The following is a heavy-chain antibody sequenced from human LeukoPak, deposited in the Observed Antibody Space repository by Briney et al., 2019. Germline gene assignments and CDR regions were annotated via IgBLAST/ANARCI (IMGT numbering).Heavy chain of an antibody. CDR3: ARARPNGSGSYLRN. CDR2: IGTAGDT. J-gene: IGHJ4*02. D-gene: IGHD3-10*01. V-gene: IGHV3-13*01. Sequence: GGSLRLSCAASGFTFSSYDMHWVRQATGKGLEWVSAIGTAGDTYYPGSVKGRFTISRENAKNSLYLQMNSLRAGDTAVYYCARARPNGSGSYLRNWGQGTLVTVSS. CDR1: GFTFSSYD.